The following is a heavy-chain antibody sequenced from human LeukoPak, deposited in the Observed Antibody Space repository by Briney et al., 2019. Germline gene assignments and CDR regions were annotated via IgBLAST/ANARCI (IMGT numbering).Heavy chain of an antibody. J-gene: IGHJ4*02. D-gene: IGHD5-24*01. CDR3: ARREVGYNPSFDY. CDR2: INHSGST. V-gene: IGHV4-34*01. Sequence: SETLSLTCAVYGGSFSGYYWSWIRQPPGKGLEWIGEINHSGSTNYNPSLKSRVTISVDTPKNQFSLKLSSVTAADTAVYYCARREVGYNPSFDYWGQGTLVTVSS. CDR1: GGSFSGYY.